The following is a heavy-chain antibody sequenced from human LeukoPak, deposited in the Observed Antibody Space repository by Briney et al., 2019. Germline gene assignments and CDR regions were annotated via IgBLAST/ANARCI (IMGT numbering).Heavy chain of an antibody. CDR3: ARGRYYYYGMDV. CDR2: INHSGST. Sequence: SETLSLTCAVYGGSFSGYYWSWIRQPPGKGLEWIGEINHSGSTNYNPSLKSRVTISVDTSKNQFSLKLSSVTAADTAVYYCARGRYYYYGMDVWGQGTTVTVSS. J-gene: IGHJ6*02. V-gene: IGHV4-34*01. CDR1: GGSFSGYY.